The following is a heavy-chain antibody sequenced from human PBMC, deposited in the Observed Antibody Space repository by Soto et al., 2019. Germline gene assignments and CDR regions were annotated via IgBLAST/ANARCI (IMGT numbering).Heavy chain of an antibody. CDR2: IDPSDSYT. V-gene: IGHV5-10-1*01. J-gene: IGHJ6*02. CDR3: ARLASSSYYYYYYGMDV. D-gene: IGHD6-6*01. CDR1: GYSFTSYW. Sequence: GESLKISCKGSGYSFTSYWISWVRQMPGKGLEWMGRIDPSDSYTNYSPSFQGHVTISADKSISTAYLQWSSLKASDTAMYYCARLASSSYYYYYYGMDVWGQGTTVTVSS.